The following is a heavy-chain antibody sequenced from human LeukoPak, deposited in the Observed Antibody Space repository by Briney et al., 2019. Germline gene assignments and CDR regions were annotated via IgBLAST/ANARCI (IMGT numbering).Heavy chain of an antibody. J-gene: IGHJ5*02. Sequence: SGHTLAQPTHTLTLTRTFFGFSFSTSGVDVGWVRQPPGITLEGLPLIYCNDDTHYSPPLKSRLTITKDTSNNQVVLTLTNMDPVDTATYYCAHFINGNSSCFDPWGQGTLVTVSS. V-gene: IGHV2-5*01. D-gene: IGHD1-20*01. CDR2: IYCNDDT. CDR3: AHFINGNSSCFDP. CDR1: GFSFSTSGVD.